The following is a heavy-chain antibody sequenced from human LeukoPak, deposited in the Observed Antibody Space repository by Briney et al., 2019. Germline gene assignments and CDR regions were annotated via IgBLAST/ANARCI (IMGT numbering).Heavy chain of an antibody. V-gene: IGHV3-74*01. D-gene: IGHD3-16*01. Sequence: PGGSLRLSYAASGFTFSSYWMHWVRQVPGKGLVWVSRINSDGSNTNYADSVKGRFTISRDNAKNTLFLQMNSLRAEDTAVFYCARDNRGSFDHWGQGTLVTVSS. CDR3: ARDNRGSFDH. J-gene: IGHJ4*02. CDR1: GFTFSSYW. CDR2: INSDGSNT.